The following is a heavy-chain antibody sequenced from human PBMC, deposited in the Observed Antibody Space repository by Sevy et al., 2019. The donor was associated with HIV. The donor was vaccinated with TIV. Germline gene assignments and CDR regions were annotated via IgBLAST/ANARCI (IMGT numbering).Heavy chain of an antibody. Sequence: GGYLRLSCTASGFTFGDYCMSWVRQAPGKGLEWVAFLKSDVYGGTVDHAASVRGRSVISRDDSKTIAYLQMNDLKTEDTGVYYCTRWKAAQSIFDYWGQGALVTVSS. CDR1: GFTFGDYC. J-gene: IGHJ4*02. CDR3: TRWKAAQSIFDY. CDR2: LKSDVYGGTV. V-gene: IGHV3-49*04. D-gene: IGHD6-13*01.